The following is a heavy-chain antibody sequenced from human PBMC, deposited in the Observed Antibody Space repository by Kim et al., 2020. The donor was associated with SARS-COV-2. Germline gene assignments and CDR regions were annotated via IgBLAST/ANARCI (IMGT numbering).Heavy chain of an antibody. Sequence: GGSLRLSCAASGFTFSDQYMDWVRQAPGKGLEWVGRIRNKANSYTTQYAASVKGRFTISRDDSKNSLYLQMNSLKTEDTAVYYCASAGSPGGYWGQGTLVTVSS. CDR2: IRNKANSYTT. CDR1: GFTFSDQY. J-gene: IGHJ4*02. V-gene: IGHV3-72*01. CDR3: ASAGSPGGY. D-gene: IGHD1-1*01.